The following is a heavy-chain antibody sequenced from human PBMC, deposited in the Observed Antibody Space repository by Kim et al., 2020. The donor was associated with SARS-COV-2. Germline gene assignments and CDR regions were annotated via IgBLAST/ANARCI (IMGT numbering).Heavy chain of an antibody. V-gene: IGHV3-7*01. D-gene: IGHD2-15*01. CDR1: GFTFSSYW. CDR2: IKQDGSEK. CDR3: ASSPGYCSGGSCYPVDRYFDY. J-gene: IGHJ4*02. Sequence: GGSLRLSCAASGFTFSSYWMSWVRQAPGKGLEWVANIKQDGSEKYYVDSVKGRFTISRDNAKNSLYLQMNSLRAEDTAVYYCASSPGYCSGGSCYPVDRYFDYWGQGTLVTVSS.